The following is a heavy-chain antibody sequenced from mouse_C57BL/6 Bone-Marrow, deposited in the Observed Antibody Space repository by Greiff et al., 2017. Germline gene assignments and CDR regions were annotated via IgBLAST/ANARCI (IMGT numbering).Heavy chain of an antibody. J-gene: IGHJ3*01. CDR1: GYTFTSYW. Sequence: QVQLQQPGAELVRPGTSVKLSCKASGYTFTSYWMHWVKQRPGQGLEWIGVIDPSDSYTNYNQKFKGKATLTVDTSSSTAYMQLSSLTSEDSAVYYCARGAYWGQGTLVTVS. V-gene: IGHV1-59*01. CDR2: IDPSDSYT. CDR3: ARGAY.